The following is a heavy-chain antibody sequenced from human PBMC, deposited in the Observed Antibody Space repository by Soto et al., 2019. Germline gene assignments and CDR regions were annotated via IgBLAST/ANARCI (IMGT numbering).Heavy chain of an antibody. Sequence: HLLESGGGLVQPGGSLRLSCAASGFTLTTYAMTWVRQPPGKGLEWVSSMNGAATSTSYADSVKGRFTTSRDTSKNTQYLEMNGLRAEDTAIYYCARGGADHYLYGMDVWGQGTTVIVSS. CDR2: MNGAATST. D-gene: IGHD3-10*01. J-gene: IGHJ6*02. CDR1: GFTLTTYA. CDR3: ARGGADHYLYGMDV. V-gene: IGHV3-23*01.